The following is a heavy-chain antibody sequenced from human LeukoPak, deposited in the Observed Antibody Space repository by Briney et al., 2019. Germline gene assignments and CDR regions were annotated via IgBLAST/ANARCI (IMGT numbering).Heavy chain of an antibody. J-gene: IGHJ6*02. CDR3: ARDSFFDYYYYGMDV. CDR1: GFTFSSYW. V-gene: IGHV3-7*01. Sequence: GGSLRLSCAASGFTFSSYWMSWVRQAPGKGLEWVANIKQDGSEKYYVDSVKGRFTISRDNAKNSLYLQMNSLRAEDTAVYYCARDSFFDYYYYGMDVWGQGTTVTVPS. D-gene: IGHD3-3*01. CDR2: IKQDGSEK.